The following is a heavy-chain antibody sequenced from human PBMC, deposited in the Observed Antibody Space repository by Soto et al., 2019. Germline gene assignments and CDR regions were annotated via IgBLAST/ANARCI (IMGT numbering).Heavy chain of an antibody. D-gene: IGHD3-16*01. CDR3: TSLPNTDGGGGGRYLDL. Sequence: EVQLVESGGGLVQPGGSLRLSCAASGFTFSGSAMHWVRQASGRGLEWIGRIRNKVNKYATVYAASVTGRFTIFRDDSKNTAYLQMNNLNTGDTAVYYCTSLPNTDGGGGGRYLDLWGRGPLVTVSS. V-gene: IGHV3-73*02. CDR1: GFTFSGSA. CDR2: IRNKVNKYAT. J-gene: IGHJ2*01.